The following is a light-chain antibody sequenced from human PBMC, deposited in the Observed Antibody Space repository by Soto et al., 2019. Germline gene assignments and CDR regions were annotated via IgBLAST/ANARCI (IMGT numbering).Light chain of an antibody. V-gene: IGLV2-14*01. J-gene: IGLJ3*02. CDR2: EVI. CDR3: SSYTTSSPLEV. CDR1: SSDVGTYDY. Sequence: QSALTQPPSASGSPGQSVTISCTGTSSDVGTYDYVSWYQQHPGEAPKLMIYEVINRPSGISNRFSGSKSGNTASLTISGLQAEDEADYYCSSYTTSSPLEVFGGGTKVTVL.